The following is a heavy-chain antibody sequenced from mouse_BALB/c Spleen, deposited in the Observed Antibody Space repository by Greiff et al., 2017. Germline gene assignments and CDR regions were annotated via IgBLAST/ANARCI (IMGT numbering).Heavy chain of an antibody. Sequence: QVQLQQSGPELVKPGASVRISCKASGYTFTSYYIHWVKQRPGQGLEWIGWIYPGNVNTKYNEKFKGKATLTADKSSSTAYMQLSSLTSEDSAVYFCARDGKPSMDYWGQGTSVTVSS. V-gene: IGHV1S56*01. J-gene: IGHJ4*01. CDR1: GYTFTSYY. D-gene: IGHD2-1*01. CDR3: ARDGKPSMDY. CDR2: IYPGNVNT.